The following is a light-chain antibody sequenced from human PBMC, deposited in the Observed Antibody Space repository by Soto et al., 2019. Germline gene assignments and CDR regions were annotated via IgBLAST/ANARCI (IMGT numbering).Light chain of an antibody. CDR3: QQFRNWPWT. Sequence: EIVPTQSPGTLSVSPGDRVTLSCRASQSISINLAWYQHKPGQAPRLLIHGGSTRATGIPARISGSGSGTEFTLTISSLQSEDFAVYYCQQFRNWPWTFGQGTKVDIK. CDR2: GGS. V-gene: IGKV3D-15*01. CDR1: QSISIN. J-gene: IGKJ1*01.